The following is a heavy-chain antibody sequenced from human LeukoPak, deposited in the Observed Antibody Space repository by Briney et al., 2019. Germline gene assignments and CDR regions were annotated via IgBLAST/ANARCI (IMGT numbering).Heavy chain of an antibody. CDR3: VRSTGYFYYGMDV. D-gene: IGHD2-21*01. V-gene: IGHV3-23*01. CDR1: GFSFSNYA. J-gene: IGHJ6*02. Sequence: QTGGSLRLSCAASGFSFSNYAIYWVRQAPGEGLEWVSVISGDGATTYADSVKDRFTISRDNSRNTVYLQMDNVRAEDMAVYYCVRSTGYFYYGMDVWGQGTTVTVS. CDR2: ISGDGAT.